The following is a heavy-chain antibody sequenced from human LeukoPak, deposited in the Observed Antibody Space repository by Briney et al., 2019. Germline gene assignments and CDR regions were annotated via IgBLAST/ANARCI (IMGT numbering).Heavy chain of an antibody. V-gene: IGHV3-21*01. CDR3: VKRWTGTTIGQQDY. Sequence: PGGSLRLSCAASGFTFSSYNMNWVRQAPGKGPEWVSSITSTSSYIYYADSVKGRFTISRDNSKNALYLQMNSLRGEDMAVYYCVKRWTGTTIGQQDYWGQGTLVTVSS. D-gene: IGHD1-1*01. CDR1: GFTFSSYN. J-gene: IGHJ4*02. CDR2: ITSTSSYI.